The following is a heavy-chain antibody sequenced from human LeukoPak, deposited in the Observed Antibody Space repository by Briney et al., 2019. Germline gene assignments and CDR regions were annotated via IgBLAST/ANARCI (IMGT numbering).Heavy chain of an antibody. Sequence: NPGRSLRLSCAASGFTFRNYGMHWVRQAPGKGLEWVSSISGSYSYMYYADSVQGRFTISRDNAKNSLYLQMNSLRVEDTAVYYCATDLSSTSLSAFDYWGQGTLVTVSS. CDR2: ISGSYSYM. V-gene: IGHV3-21*01. CDR3: ATDLSSTSLSAFDY. D-gene: IGHD6-13*01. J-gene: IGHJ4*02. CDR1: GFTFRNYG.